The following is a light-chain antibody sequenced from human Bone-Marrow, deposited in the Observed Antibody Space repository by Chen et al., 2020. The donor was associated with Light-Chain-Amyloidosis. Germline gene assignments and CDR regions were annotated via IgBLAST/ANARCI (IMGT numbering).Light chain of an antibody. V-gene: IGLV3-25*03. Sequence: SYELTQPPSVSVSPGQTARITCSGDDLPTKYAYWYQQKPGQAPVLVIHRDTERPSGIAERFSGSSSGTTGTLTSSGGQAEDEAEYHCQAADSSGTYEVIFGGGTKLTVL. CDR2: RDT. CDR1: DLPTKY. CDR3: QAADSSGTYEVI. J-gene: IGLJ2*01.